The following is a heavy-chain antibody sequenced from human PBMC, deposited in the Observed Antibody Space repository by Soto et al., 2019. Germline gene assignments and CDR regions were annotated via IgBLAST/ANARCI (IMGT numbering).Heavy chain of an antibody. V-gene: IGHV3-48*01. CDR3: ARDYYDSSGYSADFDY. CDR2: FSRSRGTL. J-gene: IGHJ4*02. Sequence: EVQLVESGGGLVQPGGSRGPSGAASGFTFGGYGMTWAPRPPGKGRGWVPYFSRSRGTLYYADSVKGRSPISRDKAKNSLYLQMNSLRAEDTAVYYCARDYYDSSGYSADFDYWGQGTLVTVSS. D-gene: IGHD3-22*01. CDR1: GFTFGGYG.